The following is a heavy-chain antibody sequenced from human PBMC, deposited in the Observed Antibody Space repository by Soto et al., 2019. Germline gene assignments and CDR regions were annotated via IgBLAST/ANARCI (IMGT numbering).Heavy chain of an antibody. Sequence: QIQLVQSGPEVKKPGASVKVSCKVSGYTFTTYGISWVRQAPGQGLEWMGWISGYNGQTNYAQKFRGRVTITTDTSTGTAYMEMRSLRSDDPATYYCARDGRKELWVEGLNAMDVWGQGTTVTVSS. CDR1: GYTFTTYG. D-gene: IGHD5-18*01. CDR2: ISGYNGQT. J-gene: IGHJ6*02. V-gene: IGHV1-18*01. CDR3: ARDGRKELWVEGLNAMDV.